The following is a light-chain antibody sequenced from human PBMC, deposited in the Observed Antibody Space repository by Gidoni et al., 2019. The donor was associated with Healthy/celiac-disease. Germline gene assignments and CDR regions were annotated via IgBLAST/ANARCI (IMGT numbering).Light chain of an antibody. J-gene: IGKJ3*01. CDR2: AAS. CDR3: QQSYSTPLT. Sequence: DIQMTQSPSSLSASVGDRVTITCRASHSISSYLNCYQQKPGKAPKLLIYAASSLHSGVPSRFSGSGSGTDFTLTISSLQPEDFATYYCQQSYSTPLTFGPGTKVDIK. V-gene: IGKV1-39*01. CDR1: HSISSY.